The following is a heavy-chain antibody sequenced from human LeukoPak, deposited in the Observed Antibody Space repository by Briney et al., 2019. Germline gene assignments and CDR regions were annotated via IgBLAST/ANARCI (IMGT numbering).Heavy chain of an antibody. CDR2: INPKSGGT. CDR1: GYTFTGYY. J-gene: IGHJ4*02. D-gene: IGHD2-2*01. V-gene: IGHV1-2*06. CDR3: ARSVRECSSTSCYPGDY. Sequence: ASVKVSCKASGYTFTGYYMHWVRPAPGQGLEWVGRINPKSGGTNYAQKFQGRVTMTRDTSISTAYMELSRLRSDDTAVYYCARSVRECSSTSCYPGDYWGQGTLVTVSS.